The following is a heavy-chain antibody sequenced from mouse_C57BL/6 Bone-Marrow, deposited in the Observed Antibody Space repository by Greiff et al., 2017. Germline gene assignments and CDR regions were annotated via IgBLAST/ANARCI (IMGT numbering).Heavy chain of an antibody. CDR3: ARAFINTVVATGEYAMDY. CDR1: GYTFTSYG. CDR2: IYPRSGNT. Sequence: QVQLQQSGAELARPGASVKLSCKASGYTFTSYGISWVKQRTGQGLEWIGEIYPRSGNTYYNEKFKGKATLTADKSSSTAYMELRSLTSEDSAVYFCARAFINTVVATGEYAMDYWGQGTSVTVSS. J-gene: IGHJ4*01. V-gene: IGHV1-81*01. D-gene: IGHD1-1*01.